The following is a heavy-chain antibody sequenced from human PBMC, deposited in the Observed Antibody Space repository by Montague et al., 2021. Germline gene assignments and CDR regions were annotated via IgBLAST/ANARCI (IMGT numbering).Heavy chain of an antibody. CDR3: EREGCHESGGFDI. J-gene: IGHJ4*02. CDR2: VFISGAT. D-gene: IGHD2-15*01. Sequence: SETLSLTCTVSGASINSWCWSWIRLPPRAGLEWHGFVFISGATTTNPSFKSRVPIPADTSKNQVSLKLNSVTAAATAVYYCEREGCHESGGFDIWGLGTLVTVSS. V-gene: IGHV4-59*01. CDR1: GASINSWC.